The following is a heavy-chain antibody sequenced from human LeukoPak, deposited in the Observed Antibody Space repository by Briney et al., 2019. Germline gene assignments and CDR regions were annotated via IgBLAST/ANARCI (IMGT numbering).Heavy chain of an antibody. V-gene: IGHV3-23*01. D-gene: IGHD3-3*02. CDR1: GFTFSTYA. J-gene: IGHJ3*01. CDR2: ISGISRSGST. CDR3: AKIRAPAYDV. Sequence: PGGSLRLSCAASGFTFSTYAMNWVRQAPGKGLEWVSSISGISRSGSTYYADSVKGRFTISRDNSKNTLYLHMNSLRAKDTAVYYCAKIRAPAYDVWGQGTMVTVSS.